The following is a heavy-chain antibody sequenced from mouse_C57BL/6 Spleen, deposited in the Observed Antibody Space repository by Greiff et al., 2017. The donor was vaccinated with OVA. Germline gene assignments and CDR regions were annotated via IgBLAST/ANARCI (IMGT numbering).Heavy chain of an antibody. J-gene: IGHJ3*01. CDR3: ARSNDGNDSFAY. Sequence: QVQLQQPGAELVKPGASVKLSCKASGYTFTSYWMQWVKQRPGQGLEWIGRIDPSGSYTKYNQKFKGKATLTVDTSSSSAYMQLSSLTSEASAVYYCARSNDGNDSFAYWGQGTLVTVSA. V-gene: IGHV1-50*01. CDR2: IDPSGSYT. D-gene: IGHD2-2*01. CDR1: GYTFTSYW.